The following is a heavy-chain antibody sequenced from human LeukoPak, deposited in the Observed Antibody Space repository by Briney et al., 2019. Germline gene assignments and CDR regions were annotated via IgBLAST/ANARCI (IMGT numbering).Heavy chain of an antibody. J-gene: IGHJ4*02. D-gene: IGHD3-10*01. CDR1: GYTFTGYY. V-gene: IGHV1-2*02. CDR3: AKRSSGSYYYFDY. Sequence: GASVKVSCKASGYTFTGYYMHWVRQAPGQGLEWMGWINPNSGGTNYAQKFQGRVTMTRDTSISTAYMELSRLRSDDTAVYYCAKRSSGSYYYFDYWGQGTRVTVSS. CDR2: INPNSGGT.